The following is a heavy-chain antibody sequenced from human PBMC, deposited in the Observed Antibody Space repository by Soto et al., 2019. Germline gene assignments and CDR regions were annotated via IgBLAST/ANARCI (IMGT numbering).Heavy chain of an antibody. CDR2: ISSSGRTI. V-gene: IGHV3-48*03. J-gene: IGHJ4*02. D-gene: IGHD1-26*01. Sequence: EVQLVESGGGLVQPGGSLRLSCAASGFSFNTYEMNWVRQAPGKGLEWVSYISSSGRTIYYADSVMGRCTVSRDNGKNPLYLQMNSLRAADTAVYYCAYGGSCDYWGQGTQVTVSS. CDR3: AYGGSCDY. CDR1: GFSFNTYE.